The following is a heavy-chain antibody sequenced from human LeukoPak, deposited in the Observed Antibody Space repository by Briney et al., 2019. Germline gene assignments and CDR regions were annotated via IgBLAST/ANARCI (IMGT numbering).Heavy chain of an antibody. CDR3: ARDRDSSGYYYVN. CDR1: GGTFSSYA. V-gene: IGHV1-69*13. Sequence: ASVKVSCKASGGTFSSYAISWVRQAPGQGLEWMGGIIPIFGTANYAQKFQGRVTITADESTSTAYMELSSLRSKDTAVYYCARDRDSSGYYYVNWGQGTLVTVSS. D-gene: IGHD3-22*01. CDR2: IIPIFGTA. J-gene: IGHJ4*02.